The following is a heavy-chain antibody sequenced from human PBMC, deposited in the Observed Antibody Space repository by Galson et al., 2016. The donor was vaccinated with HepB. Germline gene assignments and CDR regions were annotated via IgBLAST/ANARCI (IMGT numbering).Heavy chain of an antibody. D-gene: IGHD2-15*01. CDR3: ASGSSWGPFAY. V-gene: IGHV3-74*03. CDR2: VSQDGVTT. J-gene: IGHJ4*02. Sequence: SLRLSCAASGFMFRGFWMHWVRQVPGKAPVWVSRVSQDGVTTAYADSVKGRFSISRDDAKKTAYLQMNSLRAEDTAMYYCASGSSWGPFAYWGRGALVTVSS. CDR1: GFMFRGFW.